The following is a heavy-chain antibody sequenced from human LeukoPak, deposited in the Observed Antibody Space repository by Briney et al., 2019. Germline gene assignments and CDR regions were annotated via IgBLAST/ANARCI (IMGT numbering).Heavy chain of an antibody. V-gene: IGHV3-48*02. CDR3: ARDARLLATMSFDS. J-gene: IGHJ4*02. CDR1: GFTFSSYN. Sequence: GGSLRLSCAASGFTFSSYNMNWVRQAPGKGLEWVSYISSGSSTIFYADSVKGRFTISRDNAKNSLYLQMNSLSDEDTAVYFCARDARLLATMSFDSWGREPWSPSPQ. CDR2: ISSGSSTI. D-gene: IGHD5-12*01.